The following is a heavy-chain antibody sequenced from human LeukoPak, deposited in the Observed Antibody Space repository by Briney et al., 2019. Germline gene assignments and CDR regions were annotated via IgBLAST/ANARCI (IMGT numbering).Heavy chain of an antibody. J-gene: IGHJ3*02. Sequence: GGSLRLSCAASGFTFSSYAMHWVRQAPGKGLEWVAVISYDGSNKYHADSVKGRFTISRDNSKNTLYLQMNSLRAEDTAVYYCARELWDDDAFDIWGQGTMVTVSS. CDR3: ARELWDDDAFDI. V-gene: IGHV3-30-3*01. CDR2: ISYDGSNK. CDR1: GFTFSSYA. D-gene: IGHD1-26*01.